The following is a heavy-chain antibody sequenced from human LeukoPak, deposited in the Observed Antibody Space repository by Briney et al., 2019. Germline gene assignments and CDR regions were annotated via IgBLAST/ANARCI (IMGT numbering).Heavy chain of an antibody. CDR3: AKPEITMRPMGWFDP. D-gene: IGHD3-10*01. CDR1: GFTFSRYG. CDR2: ISSDGNKK. J-gene: IGHJ5*02. Sequence: PGGSLRLSCAASGFTFSRYGMHWVRQAPGKGPEWVTVISSDGNKKYYIDSVKGRFTISRDNSKNTLYLQMNSLRAEDTAVYYCAKPEITMRPMGWFDPWGQGTLVTVSS. V-gene: IGHV3-30*18.